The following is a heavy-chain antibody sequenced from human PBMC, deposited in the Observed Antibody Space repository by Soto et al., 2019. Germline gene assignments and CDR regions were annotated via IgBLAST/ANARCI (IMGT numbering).Heavy chain of an antibody. V-gene: IGHV3-15*01. J-gene: IGHJ6*02. D-gene: IGHD2-2*01. Sequence: EVQLEESGGGLVKPGGSLRLSCAASGFTFSNAWMSWVRQAPGKGLEWVGRIKSKTDGGTTDYAAPVKGRFTISRDDSKNTLYLQMNSLKTEDTAVYYCTTTSDCSSTSCYGRYYYYGMDVWGQGTTVTVSS. CDR2: IKSKTDGGTT. CDR1: GFTFSNAW. CDR3: TTTSDCSSTSCYGRYYYYGMDV.